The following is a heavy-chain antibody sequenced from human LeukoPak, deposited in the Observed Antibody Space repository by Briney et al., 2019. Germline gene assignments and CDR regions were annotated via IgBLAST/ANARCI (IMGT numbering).Heavy chain of an antibody. V-gene: IGHV1-18*01. D-gene: IGHD4-11*01. J-gene: IGHJ4*02. CDR3: ARARGLDYSNYVVYFDY. Sequence: ASVKVSCKASGYTFTSYGISWVRQAPGQALEWMGWISAYNGNTNYAQKLQGRVTMTTDTSTSTAYMELRSLRSDDTAVYYCARARGLDYSNYVVYFDYWGQGTLVTVSS. CDR1: GYTFTSYG. CDR2: ISAYNGNT.